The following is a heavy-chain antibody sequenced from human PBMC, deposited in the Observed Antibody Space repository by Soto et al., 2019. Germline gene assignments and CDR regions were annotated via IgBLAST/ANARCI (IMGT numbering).Heavy chain of an antibody. CDR2: INHSGST. V-gene: IGHV4-34*01. Sequence: QVQLQQWGAGLLKPSETLSLTCAVYGGSFSGYYWSWIRQPPGKGLEWIGEINHSGSTNYNPSLKSRVTISVDTSKNQFSLKLSSLTAADTAVYYCASTSLIAAAGKGSENWFDPWGQGTLVTVSS. D-gene: IGHD6-13*01. J-gene: IGHJ5*02. CDR1: GGSFSGYY. CDR3: ASTSLIAAAGKGSENWFDP.